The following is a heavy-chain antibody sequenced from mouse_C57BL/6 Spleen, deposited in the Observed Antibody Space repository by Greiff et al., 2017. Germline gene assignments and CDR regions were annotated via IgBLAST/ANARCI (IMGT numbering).Heavy chain of an antibody. CDR1: GFTFSSYG. CDR2: ISSGCSYN. J-gene: IGHJ2*01. CDR3: ASTIAPANYFDY. Sequence: EVKLMESGGDLVKPGGSLKLSCAASGFTFSSYGMSWVRQTPAKRLEWVATISSGCSYNYYPDSVKGRFTLSIDNAKNTLYLQMSSLKSEDTAMYYWASTIAPANYFDYWGQGTTLTVSS. V-gene: IGHV5-6*01.